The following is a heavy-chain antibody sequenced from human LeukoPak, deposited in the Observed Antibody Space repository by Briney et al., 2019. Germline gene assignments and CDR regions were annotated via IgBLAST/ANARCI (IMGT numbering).Heavy chain of an antibody. J-gene: IGHJ4*02. CDR1: GFTFSSYS. CDR2: ISYDGSNK. D-gene: IGHD3-22*01. CDR3: AKASITMIVVVSTPDY. Sequence: GGSLRLSCAASGFTFSSYSMNWVRQAPGKGLEWVAVISYDGSNKYYADSVKGRFTISRDNSKNTLYLQMNSLRAEDTAVYYCAKASITMIVVVSTPDYWGQGTLVTVSS. V-gene: IGHV3-30*18.